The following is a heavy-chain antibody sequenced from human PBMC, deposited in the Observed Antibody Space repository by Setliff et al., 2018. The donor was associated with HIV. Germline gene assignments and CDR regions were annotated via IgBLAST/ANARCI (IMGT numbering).Heavy chain of an antibody. CDR1: GGSVSESTYH. CDR3: ASRIYYYDESRVLREEGFVP. Sequence: SETLSLTCTVSGGSVSESTYHWGWIRQPPGKGLEWIGSVHYSGSAYHNPSLNSRATTSIDTPKNQFSLKLNSVTAADTAVYYCASRIYYYDESRVLREEGFVPWGQGTLVTVSS. V-gene: IGHV4-39*01. CDR2: VHYSGSA. D-gene: IGHD3-22*01. J-gene: IGHJ5*02.